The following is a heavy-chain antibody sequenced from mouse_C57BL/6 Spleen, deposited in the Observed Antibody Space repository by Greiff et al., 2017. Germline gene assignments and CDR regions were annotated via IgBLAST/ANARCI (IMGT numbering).Heavy chain of an antibody. CDR3: ARQGGFLFDY. Sequence: DVHLVESGGGLVKPGGSLKLSCAASGFTFSSYTMSWVRQTPEKRLEWVATLSGGGGNTYYPDSVKGRFTISRDNAKNTLYLQMSSLRSEDTALYYCARQGGFLFDYWGQGTTLTVSS. J-gene: IGHJ2*01. CDR1: GFTFSSYT. V-gene: IGHV5-9*01. CDR2: LSGGGGNT.